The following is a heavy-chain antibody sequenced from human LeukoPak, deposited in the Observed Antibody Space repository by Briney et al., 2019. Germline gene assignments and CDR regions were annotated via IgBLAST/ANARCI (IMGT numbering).Heavy chain of an antibody. J-gene: IGHJ4*02. CDR1: GGSISSYY. Sequence: SETLSLTCTVSGGSISSYYWSWIRQPPGKGLEWIGYIYYSGSTNYNPSLKSRVTISVDTSKNQFSLKLSSVTAADTAVYYCARRLVRGVTPDYFDYWGQGTLVTVSS. CDR3: ARRLVRGVTPDYFDY. CDR2: IYYSGST. D-gene: IGHD3-10*01. V-gene: IGHV4-59*08.